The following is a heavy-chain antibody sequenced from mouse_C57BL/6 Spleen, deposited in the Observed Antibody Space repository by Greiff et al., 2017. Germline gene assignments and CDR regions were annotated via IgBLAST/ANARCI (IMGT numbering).Heavy chain of an antibody. V-gene: IGHV1-18*01. D-gene: IGHD2-4*01. CDR3: ARRDYDGGPFAY. J-gene: IGHJ3*01. CDR2: INPNNGGT. CDR1: GYTFTDYN. Sequence: EVKLMESGPELVKPGASVKIPCKASGYTFTDYNMDWVKQSHGKSLEWIGDINPNNGGTIYNQKFKGKATLTVDKSSSTAYMELRSLTSEDTAVYYCARRDYDGGPFAYWGQGTLVTVSA.